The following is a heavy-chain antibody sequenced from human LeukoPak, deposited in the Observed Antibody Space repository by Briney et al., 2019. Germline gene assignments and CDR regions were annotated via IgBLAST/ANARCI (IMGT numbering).Heavy chain of an antibody. D-gene: IGHD3-10*01. CDR3: ARDHESYYGPWSYYPGGCDY. V-gene: IGHV1-46*01. CDR2: INPSDGGT. J-gene: IGHJ4*02. Sequence: ASVKVSCKASGYTFTNYYMHWVRQAPGQGLEWMGIINPSDGGTSYAQKFQGRVSMTRDTSTSTVYMELSSLRSEDTAVYYCARDHESYYGPWSYYPGGCDYWGQGTLVTVSS. CDR1: GYTFTNYY.